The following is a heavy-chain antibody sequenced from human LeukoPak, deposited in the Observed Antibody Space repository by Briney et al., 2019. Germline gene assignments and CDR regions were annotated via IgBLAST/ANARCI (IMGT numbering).Heavy chain of an antibody. CDR2: IRSKANSYAT. CDR1: GFTFSGSA. Sequence: PGGSLRLSCAASGFTFSGSAMHWVRQASGKGLEWVGRIRSKANSYATAYAASVKGRFTISRDDSKNTAYLQMNSLKTEDTAVYYCQWLATGGDYWGQGTLVTVSS. CDR3: QWLATGGDY. J-gene: IGHJ4*02. D-gene: IGHD6-19*01. V-gene: IGHV3-73*01.